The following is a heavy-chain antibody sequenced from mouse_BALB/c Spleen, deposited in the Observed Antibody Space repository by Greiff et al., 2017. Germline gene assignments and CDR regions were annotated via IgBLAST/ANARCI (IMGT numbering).Heavy chain of an antibody. D-gene: IGHD4-1*01. Sequence: VQLQQPGAELVKPGASVKLSCKASGYTFTSYWMHWVKQRPGQGLEWIGEINPSNGRTNYNEKFKSKATLTVDKSSSTAYMQLSSLTSEDSAVYYCARGLGQGFAYWGQGTLVTVSA. J-gene: IGHJ3*01. CDR1: GYTFTSYW. CDR2: INPSNGRT. V-gene: IGHV1S81*02. CDR3: ARGLGQGFAY.